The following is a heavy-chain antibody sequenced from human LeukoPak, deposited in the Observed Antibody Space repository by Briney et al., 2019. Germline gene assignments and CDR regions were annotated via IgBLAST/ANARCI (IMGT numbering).Heavy chain of an antibody. V-gene: IGHV3-53*01. CDR2: IYGGGGT. J-gene: IGHJ6*02. CDR1: GFTVSSSY. Sequence: GGSLRLSCSASGFTVSSSYLSWVRQAPGKGLEWVSVIYGGGGTYYADSVKGRFTISRDNSKNTLYLQMNSLRAADTALYYCAREYTYYGMDVWGQGTTVTVSS. D-gene: IGHD1-14*01. CDR3: AREYTYYGMDV.